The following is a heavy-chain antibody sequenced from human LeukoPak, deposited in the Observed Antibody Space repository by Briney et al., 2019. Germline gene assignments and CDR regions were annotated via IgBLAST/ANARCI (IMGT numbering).Heavy chain of an antibody. J-gene: IGHJ5*02. D-gene: IGHD3-10*01. V-gene: IGHV4-59*08. CDR2: IYYSGST. Sequence: SETLSLTCTVSGGSISSYYWSWIRQPPGKGLEWIGYIYYSGSTNYNPSLKSRVTISVDTSKNQFSLRMSSVTAADTAVYYCAKHGPSPYFYGSGIRTWFDPWGQGTLVTVSS. CDR1: GGSISSYY. CDR3: AKHGPSPYFYGSGIRTWFDP.